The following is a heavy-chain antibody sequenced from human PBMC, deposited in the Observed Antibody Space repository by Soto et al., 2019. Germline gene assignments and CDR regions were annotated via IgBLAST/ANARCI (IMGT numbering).Heavy chain of an antibody. Sequence: PSETLSLTCTVSGGSISSSSYYWGWIRQPPGKGLEWIGSIYYSGSTYYNPSLKSRVTISVDTSKNQFSLKLSSVTAADTAVYYCAIHRTIFGVVITNIGFDPWGQGTLVTVSS. CDR2: IYYSGST. V-gene: IGHV4-39*01. CDR3: AIHRTIFGVVITNIGFDP. CDR1: GGSISSSSYY. J-gene: IGHJ5*02. D-gene: IGHD3-3*01.